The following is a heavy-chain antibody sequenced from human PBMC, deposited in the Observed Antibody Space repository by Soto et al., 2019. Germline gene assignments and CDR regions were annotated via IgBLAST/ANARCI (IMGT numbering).Heavy chain of an antibody. CDR3: ARENYSSATTDYMDV. CDR1: GGTFSSYT. V-gene: IGHV1-69*04. D-gene: IGHD4-4*01. J-gene: IGHJ6*03. CDR2: IIPILGIA. Sequence: ASVKVSCKASGGTFSSYTISWVQQAPGQGLEWMGRIIPILGIANYAQKFQGRVTITADKSTSTAYMELSSLRSEDTAVYYCARENYSSATTDYMDVWGKGTTVTVSS.